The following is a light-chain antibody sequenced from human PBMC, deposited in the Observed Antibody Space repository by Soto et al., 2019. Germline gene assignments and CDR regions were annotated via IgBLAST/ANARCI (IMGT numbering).Light chain of an antibody. CDR1: QSIDSG. CDR3: LQYNRHWT. CDR2: KAS. Sequence: DIQMTQSPSTLSASVGDRVTITCRASQSIDSGLAWYQQKPGKAPNLLIYKASTLQSGVPSRFSGSGSGTEFTLTISSLQPDDFGSYFCLQYNRHWTFGQGTKVEIK. J-gene: IGKJ1*01. V-gene: IGKV1-5*03.